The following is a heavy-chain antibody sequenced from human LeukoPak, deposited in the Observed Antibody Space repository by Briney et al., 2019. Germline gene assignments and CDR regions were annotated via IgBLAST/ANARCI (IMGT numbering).Heavy chain of an antibody. Sequence: SEPLSLPCTVSGYSLCRVYYWGWIGQPPGKGLEWIGSIYHSGSTYYNPSLKSRVTISVDTSKNPFSLKLSSVTAADTAVYYCARDINSSEGYWGQGTLVTVSS. CDR1: GYSLCRVYY. V-gene: IGHV4-38-2*02. CDR2: IYHSGST. D-gene: IGHD6-19*01. CDR3: ARDINSSEGY. J-gene: IGHJ4*02.